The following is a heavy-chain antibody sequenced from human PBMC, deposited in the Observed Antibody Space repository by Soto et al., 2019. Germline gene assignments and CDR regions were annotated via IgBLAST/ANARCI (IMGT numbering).Heavy chain of an antibody. Sequence: QVQLVQSGAEVKKSGASVKVSCKASGYTFTGYYIHWVRQAPGQGLEWMGEISPNSGGTKYAQKFQGRVTMTRDTSISTVYMELSNLSPDDTAVYYCGRGRSGDLVVFYWGQGTLVTVYS. V-gene: IGHV1-2*02. CDR1: GYTFTGYY. CDR3: GRGRSGDLVVFY. J-gene: IGHJ4*02. CDR2: ISPNSGGT. D-gene: IGHD2-21*02.